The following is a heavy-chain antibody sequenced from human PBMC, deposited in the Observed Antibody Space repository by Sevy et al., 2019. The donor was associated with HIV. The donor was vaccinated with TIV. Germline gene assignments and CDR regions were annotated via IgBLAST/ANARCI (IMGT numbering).Heavy chain of an antibody. CDR1: GFTFSSYG. V-gene: IGHV3-30*18. D-gene: IGHD3-10*01. CDR3: AKDLLYYYGSGSYCRGGPDY. J-gene: IGHJ4*02. Sequence: GGSLRLSCAASGFTFSSYGMHWVRQAPGKGLEWVAVISYEGSNKYYADSVKGRFTISRDNSKNTLYLQMNSLRAEDTAVYYCAKDLLYYYGSGSYCRGGPDYWGQRTLVTVSS. CDR2: ISYEGSNK.